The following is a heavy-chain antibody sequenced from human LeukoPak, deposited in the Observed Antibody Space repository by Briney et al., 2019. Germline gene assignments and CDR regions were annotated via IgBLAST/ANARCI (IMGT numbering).Heavy chain of an antibody. J-gene: IGHJ3*02. CDR2: INHSGST. CDR3: ARGPSIAARYDAFDI. V-gene: IGHV4-34*01. Sequence: PSETLSLTCAVYGGSFSGYYWSWIRQPPGKGLEWIGEINHSGSTNYNPSPKSRVTISVDTSKNQFSLKLSSVTAADTAVYYCARGPSIAARYDAFDIWGQGTMATVSS. CDR1: GGSFSGYY. D-gene: IGHD6-6*01.